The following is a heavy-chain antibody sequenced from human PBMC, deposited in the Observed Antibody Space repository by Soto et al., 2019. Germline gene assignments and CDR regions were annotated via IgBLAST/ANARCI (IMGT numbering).Heavy chain of an antibody. CDR1: GGSISNYY. CDR3: ARAYSSGWKAWAFDI. CDR2: IYNSGST. V-gene: IGHV4-59*01. J-gene: IGHJ3*02. Sequence: SATLSLTCTVPGGSISNYYYSWIRQVPGKGLEWMGCIYNSGSTNYNPSLKSRVTISVDTSKNQFSLNLNSVTAADTAVYYCARAYSSGWKAWAFDIWGQGTMVTVSS. D-gene: IGHD6-19*01.